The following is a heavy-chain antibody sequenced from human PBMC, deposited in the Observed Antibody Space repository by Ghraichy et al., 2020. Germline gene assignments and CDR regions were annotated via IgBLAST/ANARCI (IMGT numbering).Heavy chain of an antibody. Sequence: GGSLRLSCAASGFTFSSYAMHWVRQAPGKGLEWVAVISYDGSNKYYADSVKGRFTISRDNSKNTLYLQMNSLRAEDTAVYYCARDRYFDWLSSIYYYYGMDVWGQGTTVTVSS. CDR2: ISYDGSNK. J-gene: IGHJ6*02. CDR1: GFTFSSYA. D-gene: IGHD3-9*01. V-gene: IGHV3-30-3*01. CDR3: ARDRYFDWLSSIYYYYGMDV.